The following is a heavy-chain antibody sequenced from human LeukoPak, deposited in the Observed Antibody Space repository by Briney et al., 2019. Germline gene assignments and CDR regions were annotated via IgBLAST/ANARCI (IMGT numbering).Heavy chain of an antibody. J-gene: IGHJ4*02. Sequence: GGSLRLSCAASGFTFNIYGMHWVRQAPGKGLEWVAVISKDGSDKYYSDSVKGRFTISRDDSKNTLYLQMNSLRAEDTAVYFCAKAYTSTWCMKPGGYWGQGTLVTVSS. CDR2: ISKDGSDK. CDR3: AKAYTSTWCMKPGGY. D-gene: IGHD2-8*01. CDR1: GFTFNIYG. V-gene: IGHV3-30*18.